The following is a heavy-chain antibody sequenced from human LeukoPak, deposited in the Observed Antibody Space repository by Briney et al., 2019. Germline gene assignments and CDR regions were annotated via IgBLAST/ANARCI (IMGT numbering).Heavy chain of an antibody. CDR3: AKTGSSSWGYFDY. CDR1: GFTFSSYA. J-gene: IGHJ4*02. V-gene: IGHV3-23*01. Sequence: PGGSLRLSCAASGFTFSSYAMSWVRQAPGKGLEWVSAISGSGGSTYYADSVKGRFTISRDNSKSTLYLQMNSLRAEDTAVYYCAKTGSSSWGYFDYWGQGTLVTVSS. CDR2: ISGSGGST. D-gene: IGHD6-13*01.